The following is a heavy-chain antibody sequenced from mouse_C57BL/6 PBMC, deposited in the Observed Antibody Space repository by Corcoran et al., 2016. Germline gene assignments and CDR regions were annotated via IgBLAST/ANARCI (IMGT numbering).Heavy chain of an antibody. D-gene: IGHD1-1*01. CDR2: LFPGSGST. CDR3: ASHYGSSPYYFDY. CDR1: GYTFTDYY. J-gene: IGHJ2*01. V-gene: IGHV1-75*01. Sequence: QVQLQQSGPELVKPGASVKISCKASGYTFTDYYINGVKQRPGPVLEWIGGLFPGSGSTYYNKKFKGKATLTVDKSSSTAYRLLSSLTSEDSAVYFCASHYGSSPYYFDYWGQGTTLTVSS.